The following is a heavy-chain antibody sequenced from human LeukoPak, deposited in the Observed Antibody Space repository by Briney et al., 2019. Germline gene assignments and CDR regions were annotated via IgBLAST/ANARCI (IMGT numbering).Heavy chain of an antibody. V-gene: IGHV3-30-3*01. J-gene: IGHJ4*02. Sequence: PGRSLRLSCAASGFTFSSYAMHWVRQAPGKGLEWVAVISYEGSNKYYAGSVKGRFTISRDNSKNTLYLQMNGLRAEDTAVYYCARDFGRLPWGVIDYWGQGTLVTVSS. CDR1: GFTFSSYA. CDR3: ARDFGRLPWGVIDY. CDR2: ISYEGSNK. D-gene: IGHD3-16*01.